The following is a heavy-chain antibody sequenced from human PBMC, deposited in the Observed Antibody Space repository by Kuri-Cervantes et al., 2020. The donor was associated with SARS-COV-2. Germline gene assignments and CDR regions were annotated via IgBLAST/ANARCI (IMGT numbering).Heavy chain of an antibody. Sequence: GSLRLSCAASGFTFSSYEMNWVRQAPGKGLEWIGYIYYSGSTNYNPSLKSRVTISVDTSKNQFSLKLSSVTAADTAVYYCARHLSYDSSGYLVDYWGQGALVTVSS. CDR3: ARHLSYDSSGYLVDY. CDR2: IYYSGST. CDR1: GFTFSSYE. D-gene: IGHD3-22*01. J-gene: IGHJ4*02. V-gene: IGHV4-59*08.